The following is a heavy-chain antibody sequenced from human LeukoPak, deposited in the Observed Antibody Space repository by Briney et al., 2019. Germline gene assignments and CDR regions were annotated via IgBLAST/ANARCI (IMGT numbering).Heavy chain of an antibody. CDR1: GGSISSSNYY. CDR2: IYYSGST. J-gene: IGHJ5*02. CDR3: ARGTTSPVAGRIDP. D-gene: IGHD1-1*01. Sequence: RSSETLSLTCTVSGGSISSSNYYWGWIRQPPGKGLEWIGNIYYSGSTYCNPSLKSRVTISVDTSKNQFSLKLNSMTAADTAVYYCARGTTSPVAGRIDPWGQGTLVTVSS. V-gene: IGHV4-39*07.